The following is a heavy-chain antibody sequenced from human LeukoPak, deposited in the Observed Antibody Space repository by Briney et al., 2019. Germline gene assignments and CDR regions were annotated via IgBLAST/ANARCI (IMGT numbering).Heavy chain of an antibody. CDR2: ISGSGGSS. Sequence: GGSLRLSCAASGFTFSSYAMSWVRQAPGKGLEWVSAISGSGGSSDYADSVKGRFTISRDNSKNTLYLQMNSLRAEDTAVYYCAKYYYDSSGYYKGGDYWGQGTLVTVSS. CDR3: AKYYYDSSGYYKGGDY. V-gene: IGHV3-23*01. J-gene: IGHJ4*02. D-gene: IGHD3-22*01. CDR1: GFTFSSYA.